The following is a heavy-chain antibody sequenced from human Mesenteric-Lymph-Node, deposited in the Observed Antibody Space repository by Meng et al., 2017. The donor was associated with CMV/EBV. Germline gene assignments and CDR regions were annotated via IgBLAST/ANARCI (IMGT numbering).Heavy chain of an antibody. CDR1: GFTFSSYW. CDR2: INSDGSST. J-gene: IGHJ4*02. D-gene: IGHD2-2*01. Sequence: ETLSLTCAASGFTFSSYWMHWVRQAPGKGLVWVSRINSDGSSTSHADSVKGRFTTSRDNAKNTLYLQMNSLRAEDTAVYYCARDLCSSTSCLPHYWGQGTLVTVSS. CDR3: ARDLCSSTSCLPHY. V-gene: IGHV3-74*01.